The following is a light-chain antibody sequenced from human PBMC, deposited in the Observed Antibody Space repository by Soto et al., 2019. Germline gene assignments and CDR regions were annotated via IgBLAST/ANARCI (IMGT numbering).Light chain of an antibody. J-gene: IGLJ1*01. Sequence: QSALTQPASVSGSPGQSITISCTGTSSDVGAYNYVSWYLQYPGKAPKLLIYGVTNRPSGVSDRFSGSKSGNTASLTISGLQAEDETDYYCSSYARGSTEVFGTCPKVTVL. CDR2: GVT. CDR3: SSYARGSTEV. CDR1: SSDVGAYNY. V-gene: IGLV2-14*01.